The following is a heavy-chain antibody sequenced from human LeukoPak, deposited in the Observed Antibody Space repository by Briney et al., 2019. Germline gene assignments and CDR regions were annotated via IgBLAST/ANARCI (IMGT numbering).Heavy chain of an antibody. D-gene: IGHD6-19*01. CDR3: ARHPPWGRQWLATPPDY. J-gene: IGHJ4*02. CDR2: FYYSGST. CDR1: GGSISNTDCY. V-gene: IGHV4-39*01. Sequence: SETLSLTCTVSGGSISNTDCYWGWIPQPPGRGLEWIGGFYYSGSTYYNPSLKSRITISVDTSKNQFSLMLTSVTAADSAVYYCARHPPWGRQWLATPPDYWGQGTLVTVSS.